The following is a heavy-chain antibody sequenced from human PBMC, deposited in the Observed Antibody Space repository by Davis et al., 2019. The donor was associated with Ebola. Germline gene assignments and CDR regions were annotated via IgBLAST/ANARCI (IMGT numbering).Heavy chain of an antibody. CDR3: AKDSSSQTYYYYGMDV. V-gene: IGHV3-9*01. Sequence: SLRLSCAASGFTFDDYAMHWVRQAPGKGLEWVSGISWNSGSIGYADSVKGRFTISRDNAKNSLYLQMNSLRAEDTALYYCAKDSSSQTYYYYGMDVWGQGTTVTVSS. J-gene: IGHJ6*02. CDR1: GFTFDDYA. D-gene: IGHD6-6*01. CDR2: ISWNSGSI.